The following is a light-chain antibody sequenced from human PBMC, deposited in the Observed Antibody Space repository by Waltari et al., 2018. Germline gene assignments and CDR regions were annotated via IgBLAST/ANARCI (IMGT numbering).Light chain of an antibody. CDR3: QQSYSTPLYS. J-gene: IGKJ2*01. CDR1: QNIDGF. Sequence: DIQMTQSPSSLSASVGDRVTITCRASQNIDGFLHWYQQKPGQAPKPLIYAASTLQSGVPSRFTGSGSGTYFTLSITSLQPEDVATYYCQQSYSTPLYSFGQGTKLEIK. V-gene: IGKV1-39*01. CDR2: AAS.